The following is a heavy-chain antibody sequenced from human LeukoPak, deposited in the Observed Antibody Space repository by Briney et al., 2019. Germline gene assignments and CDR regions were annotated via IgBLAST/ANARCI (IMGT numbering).Heavy chain of an antibody. Sequence: ASVKVSXKASGGTFSSYAISWVRQAPGQGLEWMGRIIPIFGTANYAQKFQGRVTITTDESTSTAYMELSSLRSEDTAVYYCASDRTRYGSGSSPDYWGQGTLVTVSS. D-gene: IGHD3-10*01. J-gene: IGHJ4*02. CDR2: IIPIFGTA. CDR1: GGTFSSYA. V-gene: IGHV1-69*05. CDR3: ASDRTRYGSGSSPDY.